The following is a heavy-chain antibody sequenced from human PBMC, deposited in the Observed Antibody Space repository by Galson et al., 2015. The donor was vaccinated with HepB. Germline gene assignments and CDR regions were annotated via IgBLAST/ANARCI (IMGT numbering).Heavy chain of an antibody. J-gene: IGHJ4*02. V-gene: IGHV3-15*07. CDR1: GFTLSNAR. Sequence: SLRLSCAASGFTLSNARMNWVRQAPGKGLEWVGRIKSKADGGTTDYIAPVKDRFIISRDDSKDTLYLQMHSLKTEDTAVYYCTTVMWYGPRCWGQGTLVTVSP. CDR2: IKSKADGGTT. CDR3: TTVMWYGPRC. D-gene: IGHD2-15*01.